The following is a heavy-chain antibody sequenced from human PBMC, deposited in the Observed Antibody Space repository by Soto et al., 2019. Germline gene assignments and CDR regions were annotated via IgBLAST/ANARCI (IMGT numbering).Heavy chain of an antibody. CDR2: IIPIFGTA. J-gene: IGHJ6*02. CDR3: AMTREYYYYGMDV. CDR1: GGTFRRYG. Sequence: QVQLVQSGAEVKKPGSSVKVSCKASGGTFRRYGMGWVRQAPGQGLEWMGGIIPIFGTANYAQKFQGRVTITADESTSTAYMELSSLRSEDTAVYYCAMTREYYYYGMDVWGQGTTVTVSS. V-gene: IGHV1-69*12.